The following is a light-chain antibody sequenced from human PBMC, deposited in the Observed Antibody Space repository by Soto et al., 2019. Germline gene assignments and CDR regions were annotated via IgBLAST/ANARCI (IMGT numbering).Light chain of an antibody. V-gene: IGKV1-33*01. CDR1: QDISNY. Sequence: DIQMTQSPSSLSASVGDRVTITCQASQDISNYLNWYQQKPGKAPKLLIYDASNLETGVPSRFSGSGSGTDFTFTISSLQPEDIATYYCHQYDNLPWMYTFGQGTKLEIK. CDR2: DAS. J-gene: IGKJ2*01. CDR3: HQYDNLPWMYT.